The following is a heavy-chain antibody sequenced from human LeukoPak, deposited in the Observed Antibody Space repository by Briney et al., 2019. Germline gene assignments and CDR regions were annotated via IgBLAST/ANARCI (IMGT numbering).Heavy chain of an antibody. CDR3: ARASGDIVETATMGSY. D-gene: IGHD5-18*01. V-gene: IGHV3-21*01. Sequence: ESGVSLRLSCAASGFTFSSYSMNWVPQAPGKGLEWVSSISSSSSSIYYADSVKGRFTISRDNAKNSLYLQMNSLRAEDTAVYYCARASGDIVETATMGSYWGRGTLVTVSS. CDR1: GFTFSSYS. J-gene: IGHJ4*02. CDR2: ISSSSSSI.